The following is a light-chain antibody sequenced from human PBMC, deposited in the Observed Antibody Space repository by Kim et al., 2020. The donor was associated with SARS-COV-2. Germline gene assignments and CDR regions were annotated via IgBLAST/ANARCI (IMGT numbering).Light chain of an antibody. J-gene: IGLJ2*01. CDR2: GDI. CDR1: NIGPAYD. CDR3: QTYDSGHVV. Sequence: GAPGQTVTNSCTGSNIGPAYDVHWYQQFPGSAPKLLIYGDIHRPSGVPDRFSGSKSGTSASLAITGLQGEDEADYFCQTYDSGHVVFGGGTQLTVL. V-gene: IGLV1-40*01.